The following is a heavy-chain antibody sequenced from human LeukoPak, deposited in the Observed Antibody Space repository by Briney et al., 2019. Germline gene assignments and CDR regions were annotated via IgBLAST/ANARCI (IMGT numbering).Heavy chain of an antibody. J-gene: IGHJ3*02. CDR1: GFTFSSYA. Sequence: GRSLRLSCAASGFTFSSYAMHWVRQAPGNGLEWVAVISYDGSNTYYADSVKGRFTISRDNSKNTLYVQMNSLRAEDTAVYYCARDSSGRCSGGSCYSVDVFDIWGQGTMVTVSS. CDR3: ARDSSGRCSGGSCYSVDVFDI. CDR2: ISYDGSNT. V-gene: IGHV3-30-3*01. D-gene: IGHD2-15*01.